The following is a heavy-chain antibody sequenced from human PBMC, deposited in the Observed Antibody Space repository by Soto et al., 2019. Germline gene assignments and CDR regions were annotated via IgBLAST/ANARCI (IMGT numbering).Heavy chain of an antibody. Sequence: GGSLRLSCAASGFTVSSNYMSWVRQAPGKGLEWVSVIYSGGITYYADSVRGLFTISRDNSKNTLYLQMKSLRAEDTAVYYCARDPPATRHGMDVWGQGTTVTVSS. CDR3: ARDPPATRHGMDV. CDR2: IYSGGIT. CDR1: GFTVSSNY. V-gene: IGHV3-53*01. J-gene: IGHJ6*02.